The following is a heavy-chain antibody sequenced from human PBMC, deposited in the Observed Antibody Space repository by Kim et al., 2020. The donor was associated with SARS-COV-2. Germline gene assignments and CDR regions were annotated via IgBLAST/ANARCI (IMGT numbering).Heavy chain of an antibody. D-gene: IGHD3-22*01. Sequence: PFPTSRVTISVHTSKNQFSLKLSSVPAEDTAVYYCARRDSSGYYYYFDYWGQGTLVTVSS. J-gene: IGHJ4*02. CDR3: ARRDSSGYYYYFDY. V-gene: IGHV4-39*01.